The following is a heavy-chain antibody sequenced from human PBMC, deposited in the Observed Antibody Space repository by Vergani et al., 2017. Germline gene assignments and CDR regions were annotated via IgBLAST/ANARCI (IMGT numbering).Heavy chain of an antibody. V-gene: IGHV4-39*01. D-gene: IGHD3-10*01. CDR3: GRHPTYGSGKYFDL. Sequence: QVQLQESGPGLVKPSETLSLTCTVSGGSISSSRSYWGWIRQTPGKGLDGIGSIYYSGSTYCNPSLKSRVTISVDTSKNQFSLNLSSVTAADTAVYYCGRHPTYGSGKYFDLWGRGTLVTVSS. CDR1: GGSISSSRSY. CDR2: IYYSGST. J-gene: IGHJ2*01.